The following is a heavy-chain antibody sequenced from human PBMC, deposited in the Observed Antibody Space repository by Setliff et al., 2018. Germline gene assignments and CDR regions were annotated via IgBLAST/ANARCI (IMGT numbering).Heavy chain of an antibody. Sequence: ASVKVSCKASGYTFTSYGISWVRQAPGQGLEWMGWISAYNGNTNYAQKLQGRVTMTTDTSTSTAYMELRSLRSDDTAVYYCARVHTYYYGSGSYGGRYYFDYWGQGTLVIVSS. CDR1: GYTFTSYG. V-gene: IGHV1-18*01. CDR3: ARVHTYYYGSGSYGGRYYFDY. CDR2: ISAYNGNT. D-gene: IGHD3-10*01. J-gene: IGHJ4*02.